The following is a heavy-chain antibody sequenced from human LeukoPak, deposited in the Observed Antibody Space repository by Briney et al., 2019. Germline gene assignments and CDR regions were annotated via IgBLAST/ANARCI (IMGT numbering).Heavy chain of an antibody. V-gene: IGHV3-7*04. CDR1: GFTFSSSW. J-gene: IGHJ5*02. D-gene: IGHD3-16*01. CDR2: INQDGGEI. Sequence: GGSLRLSCAASGFTFSSSWMTWVRQAPGKGLEWVASINQDGGEIHYVDSVKGRFNISRDNAKNSLYLQMNSLTAEDTAEHYCVRAHHPGGWFDPWGQGTLVPVSS. CDR3: VRAHHPGGWFDP.